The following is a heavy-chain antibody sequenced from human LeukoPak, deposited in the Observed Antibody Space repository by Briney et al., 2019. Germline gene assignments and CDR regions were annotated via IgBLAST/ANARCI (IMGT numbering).Heavy chain of an antibody. V-gene: IGHV3-74*01. CDR2: IAGDGSGT. J-gene: IGHJ6*02. D-gene: IGHD2-2*02. CDR3: ARTYCSSTSCYKYYYYGMDV. CDR1: GFIFNNHW. Sequence: GGSLRLSCAASGFIFNNHWMHWVRQTPGEGLLWVARIAGDGSGTIYADSVKGRFTISRDTAKNTLYLQMSRLRVEDTAVYYCARTYCSSTSCYKYYYYGMDVWGQGTTVTVSS.